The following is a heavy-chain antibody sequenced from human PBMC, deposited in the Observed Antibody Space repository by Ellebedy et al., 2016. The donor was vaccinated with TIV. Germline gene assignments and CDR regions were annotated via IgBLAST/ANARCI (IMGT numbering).Heavy chain of an antibody. D-gene: IGHD2-15*01. CDR2: IYDSGST. Sequence: MPSETLSLTCTVSGGSVRSGRYYWSWIRQPPGKELEWIGYIYDSGSTNHNPSLKRRVTISVHTSKNQFPLKLSSVTAADTAVYYCSRAAQPNCSGGSCYRIDYWGQGTLVTVSS. CDR1: GGSVRSGRYY. J-gene: IGHJ4*02. V-gene: IGHV4-61*01. CDR3: SRAAQPNCSGGSCYRIDY.